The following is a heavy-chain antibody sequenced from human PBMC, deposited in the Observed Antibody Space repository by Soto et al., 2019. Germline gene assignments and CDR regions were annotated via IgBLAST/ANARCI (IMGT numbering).Heavy chain of an antibody. Sequence: VGSLRLSCAASGFTVSSNYMSWVRQAPVKGLEWVSTIYSDDTTYYADSVKGRFTISRDNSKNTLHLQMNSLRAEDTAVYYCARDRGFNWGQGTLVTVSS. CDR1: GFTVSSNY. D-gene: IGHD3-10*01. CDR2: IYSDDTT. V-gene: IGHV3-53*01. J-gene: IGHJ4*02. CDR3: ARDRGFN.